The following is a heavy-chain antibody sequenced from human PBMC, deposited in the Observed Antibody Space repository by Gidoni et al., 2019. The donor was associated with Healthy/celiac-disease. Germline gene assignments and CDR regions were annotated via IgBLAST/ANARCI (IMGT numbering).Heavy chain of an antibody. CDR3: ASKGIVGEGYCDY. V-gene: IGHV4-39*01. Sequence: QLQLQESGPGLVQPSETPSLTCTVPGCSISSRVYYRGWIQHPPGKGLEWIGRIYDSGSPYYNPSLKSLVTISVDTSKNQFSLKLSSVTAADTAVYYCASKGIVGEGYCDYWGQGTLVTVSS. CDR2: IYDSGSP. CDR1: GCSISSRVYY. D-gene: IGHD3-3*01. J-gene: IGHJ4*02.